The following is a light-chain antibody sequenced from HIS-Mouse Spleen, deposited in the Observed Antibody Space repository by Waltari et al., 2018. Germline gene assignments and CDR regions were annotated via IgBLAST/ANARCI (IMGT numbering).Light chain of an antibody. CDR2: DVS. CDR3: CSYAGSYSYV. V-gene: IGLV2-11*01. Sequence: QSALTQPLSVSGSPGQSVPIPSPRTSSAVGAYNHVPWYQQHPGKAPKLMIYDVSKRPSGVPDRFSGSKSGNTASLTISGLQAEDEADYYCCSYAGSYSYVFGTGTKVTVL. CDR1: SSAVGAYNH. J-gene: IGLJ1*01.